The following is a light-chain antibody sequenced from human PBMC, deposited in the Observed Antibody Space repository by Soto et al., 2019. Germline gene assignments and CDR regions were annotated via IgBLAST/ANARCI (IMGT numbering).Light chain of an antibody. CDR2: DAS. CDR3: QHYNTYSL. J-gene: IGKJ1*01. CDR1: QTISNW. Sequence: DIQMTQSPSTLSASVGDSVTITCRASQTISNWLAWYQQKPGKAPKLLIYDASSLERGVPSRFRGSGSGTEFTLTISSLQPDDFANYYCQHYNTYSLFGQGTKVDIK. V-gene: IGKV1-5*01.